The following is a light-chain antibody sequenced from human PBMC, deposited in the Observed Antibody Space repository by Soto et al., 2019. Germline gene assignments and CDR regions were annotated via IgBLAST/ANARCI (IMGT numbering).Light chain of an antibody. CDR2: EGS. V-gene: IGLV2-23*01. J-gene: IGLJ3*02. CDR1: NSDIGSYNL. Sequence: QSVLTQPASVSGSPGQSITISCTGTNSDIGSYNLVSWYQQHPGKDPKLMIYEGSKRPTGVSNRFSGSKSGNTASLTISGLQAEDEADYYCCSYAGSSPWVFGGGTKLTVL. CDR3: CSYAGSSPWV.